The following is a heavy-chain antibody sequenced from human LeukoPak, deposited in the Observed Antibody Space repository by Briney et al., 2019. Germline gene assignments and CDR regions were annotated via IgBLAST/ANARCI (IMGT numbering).Heavy chain of an antibody. CDR2: ISYDGSNK. Sequence: PGGSLRLSCAASGFTFSSYGMHWVRQAPGKGLEWVAVISYDGSNKYYADSVKGRFTISRDNSKNTLYLHMNSLRNEDTAVYYCASVDDLDAFAMWGQGTMVTVSS. J-gene: IGHJ3*02. D-gene: IGHD5-12*01. CDR1: GFTFSSYG. CDR3: ASVDDLDAFAM. V-gene: IGHV3-30*03.